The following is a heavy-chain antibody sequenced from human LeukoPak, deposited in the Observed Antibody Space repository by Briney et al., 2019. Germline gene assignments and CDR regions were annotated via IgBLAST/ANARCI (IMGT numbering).Heavy chain of an antibody. J-gene: IGHJ4*02. D-gene: IGHD2-15*01. CDR1: GGSISSYY. Sequence: PSETLSLTCTVSGGSISSYYWSWIRQPAGKGLEWIGRIYTSGSTNYNPSLKSRVTMSVDTSKNQFSLKLSSVTAADTAVYYCARGSEEYCSGGSCYDYWGQGTLVTVSS. CDR3: ARGSEEYCSGGSCYDY. CDR2: IYTSGST. V-gene: IGHV4-4*07.